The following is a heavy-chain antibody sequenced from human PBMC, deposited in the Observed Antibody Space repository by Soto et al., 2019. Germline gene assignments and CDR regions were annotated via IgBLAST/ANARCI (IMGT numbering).Heavy chain of an antibody. CDR1: GGTFSSYA. J-gene: IGHJ4*02. CDR2: IIPIFGTA. D-gene: IGHD3-22*01. Sequence: QVQLVQSGAEVKKPGSSVKVSCKASGGTFSSYAISWVRQAPGQGLEWMGGIIPIFGTANYAQKFQGRVTITADESTSKAYMELSSLRSEDTAVYYCARGSYYYDSSGSFFDYWGQGTLVTVSS. CDR3: ARGSYYYDSSGSFFDY. V-gene: IGHV1-69*01.